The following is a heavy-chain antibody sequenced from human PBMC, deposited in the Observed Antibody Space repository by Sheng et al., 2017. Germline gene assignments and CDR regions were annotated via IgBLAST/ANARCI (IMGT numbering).Heavy chain of an antibody. CDR2: IIPILGIA. J-gene: IGHJ2*01. CDR3: ARARGIAAQRSWYFDL. CDR1: GGTFSSYT. Sequence: QVQLVQSGAEVKKPGSSVKVSCKASGGTFSSYTISWVRQAPGQGLEWMGRIIPILGIANYAQKFQGRVTITADKSTSTAYMELSSLRSEDTAVYYCARARGIAAQRSWYFDLWGRGTLVTVSS. V-gene: IGHV1-69*02. D-gene: IGHD6-13*01.